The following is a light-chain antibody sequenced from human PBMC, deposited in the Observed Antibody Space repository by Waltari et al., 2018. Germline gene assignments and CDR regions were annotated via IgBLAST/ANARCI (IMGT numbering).Light chain of an antibody. Sequence: DIVMTQSPDSLAVSLGERATLNCKSSQNLLYTSNNKNSLAWYQQKPGQPPKLLIYWASTRQSGGPDRFGGSGSGTDFTLTISSLQAEDGALYYCQQYYSIPWTFGQGTKVEIK. CDR1: QNLLYTSNNKNS. J-gene: IGKJ1*01. CDR3: QQYYSIPWT. CDR2: WAS. V-gene: IGKV4-1*01.